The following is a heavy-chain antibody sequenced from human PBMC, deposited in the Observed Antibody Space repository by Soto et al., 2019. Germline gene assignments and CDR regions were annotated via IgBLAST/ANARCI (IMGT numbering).Heavy chain of an antibody. V-gene: IGHV4-34*01. CDR1: GGSVSSGSYY. J-gene: IGHJ3*02. CDR3: ARVERGTATTVVDAFDI. D-gene: IGHD1-1*01. CDR2: ISHSGRI. Sequence: SETLSLTCAVYGGSVSSGSYYWSWIRQPPGKGLEWIAEISHSGRIHFNPSLKSRVTISVDTSKNQFSLKMSSVTAADTALYYCARVERGTATTVVDAFDIWGQGTMVTVS.